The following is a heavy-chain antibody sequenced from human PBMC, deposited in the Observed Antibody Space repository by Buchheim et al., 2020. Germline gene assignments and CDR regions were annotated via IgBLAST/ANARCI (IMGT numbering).Heavy chain of an antibody. CDR3: AKRDAGSYGPFDY. CDR2: ITDSGRGT. J-gene: IGHJ4*02. Sequence: EVQLLESGGGLVQPGGSLRLSCGASGFTFSTYAMSWVRQAPGKGLEWVSAITDSGRGTYYADSVKGRFPISRDNSKNTLDLQMKSLRAEDTAVYYCAKRDAGSYGPFDYWGQGTL. CDR1: GFTFSTYA. D-gene: IGHD1-26*01. V-gene: IGHV3-23*01.